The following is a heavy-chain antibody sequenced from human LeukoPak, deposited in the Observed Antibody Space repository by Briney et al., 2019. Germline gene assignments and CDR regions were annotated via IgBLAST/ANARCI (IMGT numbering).Heavy chain of an antibody. J-gene: IGHJ4*02. CDR1: GFTFSSYG. Sequence: GGSLGLSCAASGFTFSSYGMHWVRQAPGKGLEWVAVISYDGTNKYYAEAVKGRFTISRDNSKNTLYLQMNSLRAEDTALYYCAKSGGGYSSGWFYWGQGTLVTVSS. CDR2: ISYDGTNK. D-gene: IGHD6-19*01. CDR3: AKSGGGYSSGWFY. V-gene: IGHV3-30*18.